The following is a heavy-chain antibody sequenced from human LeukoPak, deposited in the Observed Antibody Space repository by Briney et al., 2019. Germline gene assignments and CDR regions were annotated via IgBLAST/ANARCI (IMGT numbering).Heavy chain of an antibody. V-gene: IGHV4-59*01. CDR3: ARGVRGIFDY. Sequence: SETLSLTCTVSGGSISSYYWSWIRQPPGKGLEWIGYIYYSGSTNYNPSLKSRVTISVDTSKNQFSLKLSSVTAADTAVYYCARGVRGIFDYWGQGTLVTVSS. CDR1: GGSISSYY. CDR2: IYYSGST. J-gene: IGHJ4*02. D-gene: IGHD3-10*01.